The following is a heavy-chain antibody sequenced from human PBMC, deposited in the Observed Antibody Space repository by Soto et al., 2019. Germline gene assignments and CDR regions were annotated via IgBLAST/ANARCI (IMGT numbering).Heavy chain of an antibody. Sequence: ASVKVSCKASGYTFTSYDINWVRQATGQGLEWMGWMNPNSGNTGYAQKFQGRVTMTRNTSISTAYMELSSLRSEDTAVYYCAKVGCDSTDCYMSAWVDYWGQGTLVTVSS. CDR3: AKVGCDSTDCYMSAWVDY. J-gene: IGHJ4*02. V-gene: IGHV1-8*01. CDR1: GYTFTSYD. D-gene: IGHD2-2*02. CDR2: MNPNSGNT.